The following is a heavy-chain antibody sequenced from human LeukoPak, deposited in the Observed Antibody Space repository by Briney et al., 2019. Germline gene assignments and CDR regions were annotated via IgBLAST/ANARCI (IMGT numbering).Heavy chain of an antibody. Sequence: PGRSLRLSCGGSGFSFSSYGMHWVRQAPGEGLEWVAVISYDGSNKNYADSVKGRFTISRDNSKSTLYLQMNSLRAEDTAVYYCAKDRGLWLGEGSWFDPWGQGTLVTVSS. V-gene: IGHV3-30*18. CDR1: GFSFSSYG. J-gene: IGHJ5*02. D-gene: IGHD3-10*01. CDR2: ISYDGSNK. CDR3: AKDRGLWLGEGSWFDP.